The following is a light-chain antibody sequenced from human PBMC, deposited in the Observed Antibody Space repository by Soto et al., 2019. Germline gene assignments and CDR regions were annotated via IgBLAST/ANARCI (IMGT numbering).Light chain of an antibody. CDR3: QQYNSYS. CDR2: DAS. CDR1: QSISSW. Sequence: IQMTQSPSTLSASVGDRVTITCRASQSISSWLAWYQQKPGKAPKLLIYDASSLESGVPSRFSGSGSGTEFTLTISSLQPEDFATYYCQQYNSYSFGQGTKVDI. J-gene: IGKJ1*01. V-gene: IGKV1-5*01.